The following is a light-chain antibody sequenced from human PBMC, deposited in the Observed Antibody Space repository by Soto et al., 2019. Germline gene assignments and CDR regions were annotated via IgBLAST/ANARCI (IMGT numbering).Light chain of an antibody. J-gene: IGKJ4*01. CDR2: AAS. V-gene: IGKV1-12*01. Sequence: DIQMTQSPSSVSASVGDTVSITCRASQGINNWLAWYQQKPGKAPQVLIYAASSLQSGGPSRFSGSGFGTDFTLTITSLQPEDFATYFCQQANNFPLTFGGGTKIEIK. CDR3: QQANNFPLT. CDR1: QGINNW.